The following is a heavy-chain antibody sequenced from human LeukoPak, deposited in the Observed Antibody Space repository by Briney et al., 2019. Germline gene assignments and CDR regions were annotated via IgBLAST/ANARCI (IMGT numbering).Heavy chain of an antibody. Sequence: SETLSLTCTVSGGSISSYYWTWIRQPAGKGLEWIGRIYTSGSTNYNPSLKSRVTMSVDTSKNQFSLKLSSVTAADTAVYYCARDRYSGSYYYYYYMDVWGKGTTVTVSS. CDR2: IYTSGST. J-gene: IGHJ6*03. CDR1: GGSISSYY. V-gene: IGHV4-4*07. D-gene: IGHD1-26*01. CDR3: ARDRYSGSYYYYYYMDV.